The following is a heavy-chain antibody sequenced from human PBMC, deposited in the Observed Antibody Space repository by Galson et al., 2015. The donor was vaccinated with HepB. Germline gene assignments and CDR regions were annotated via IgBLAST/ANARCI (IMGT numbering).Heavy chain of an antibody. J-gene: IGHJ4*02. V-gene: IGHV3-30-3*01. CDR3: AIVDIVVVPAATQFDY. Sequence: SLRLSCAASGFTFSSYAMHWVRQAPGKGLEWVAVISYDGSNKYYADSVKGRFTISRDNSKNTLYLQMNSLRAEDTAVYYCAIVDIVVVPAATQFDYWGQGTLVTASS. D-gene: IGHD2-2*01. CDR2: ISYDGSNK. CDR1: GFTFSSYA.